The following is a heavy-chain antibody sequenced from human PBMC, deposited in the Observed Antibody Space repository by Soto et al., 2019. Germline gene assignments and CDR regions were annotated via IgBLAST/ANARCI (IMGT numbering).Heavy chain of an antibody. Sequence: QVQLQESGPGLVKPSQTLSLTCTVSGGSISSGGYYWSWIRQHPGKGLEWIGYIYYSGSTYYNPSLKSRVTISVDTSKNQFSLKLSSVTAADTAVYYCARDSSSVTYYYYYGMDVWGQGTTVTVSS. CDR1: GGSISSGGYY. CDR2: IYYSGST. J-gene: IGHJ6*02. D-gene: IGHD6-6*01. CDR3: ARDSSSVTYYYYYGMDV. V-gene: IGHV4-31*03.